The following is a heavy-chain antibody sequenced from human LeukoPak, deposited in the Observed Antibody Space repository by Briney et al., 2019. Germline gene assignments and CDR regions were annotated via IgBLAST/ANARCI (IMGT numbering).Heavy chain of an antibody. CDR2: INPNSGGT. J-gene: IGHJ4*02. D-gene: IGHD1-14*01. CDR1: GYTFTDYY. Sequence: ASLKVSCKASGYTFTDYYLHWVRQAPGPGLEWMGWINPNSGGTNYAQTFQGRVTMTRDTSITTAYLELSRLRSDDTAVYYCARIGYNHYFDYWGQGTLVTVSS. V-gene: IGHV1-2*02. CDR3: ARIGYNHYFDY.